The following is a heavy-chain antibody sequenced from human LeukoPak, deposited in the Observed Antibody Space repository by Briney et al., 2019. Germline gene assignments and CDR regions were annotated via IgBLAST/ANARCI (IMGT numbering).Heavy chain of an antibody. V-gene: IGHV3-15*01. D-gene: IGHD3-10*01. Sequence: PGGSLRLSCAASGFTFSNAWMSWVRQAPGKGLEWVGRIKSKTDGGTTDYAAPVKGRFTVSRDDSKNTLYLQMNSLKTEDTAVYYCTTAYGSGSYYTDYWGQGTLVTVSS. CDR3: TTAYGSGSYYTDY. CDR2: IKSKTDGGTT. CDR1: GFTFSNAW. J-gene: IGHJ4*02.